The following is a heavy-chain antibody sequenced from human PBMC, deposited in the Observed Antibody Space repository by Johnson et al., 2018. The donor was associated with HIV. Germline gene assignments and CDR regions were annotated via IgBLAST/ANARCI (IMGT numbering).Heavy chain of an antibody. V-gene: IGHV3-9*01. J-gene: IGHJ3*02. CDR2: ISWNSYNI. D-gene: IGHD2-15*01. CDR1: GFTFDDYA. CDR3: AKDRSGGALGAFDI. Sequence: LLVESGGGLVQPGRSLRLSCAASGFTFDDYAMHWVRQAPGKGLEWVSGISWNSYNIDYADSVKGRFTISRDNAKNSLYLQMNSLRVEDTALYYCAKDRSGGALGAFDIWGHGTMVTVSS.